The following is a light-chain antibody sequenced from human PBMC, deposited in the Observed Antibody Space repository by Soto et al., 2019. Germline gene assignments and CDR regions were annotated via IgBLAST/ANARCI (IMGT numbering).Light chain of an antibody. CDR2: GAS. Sequence: AVSGTRVDLASLRSRASQSVRSDLAWYQQGPGQTPRLLIYGASTRVPGIPARFSVSGSGTEFTLTLDNRHSEDFAVHFCQRHYTGARSFAGGTKVDIK. CDR1: QSVRSD. V-gene: IGKV3-15*01. J-gene: IGKJ4*01. CDR3: QRHYTGARS.